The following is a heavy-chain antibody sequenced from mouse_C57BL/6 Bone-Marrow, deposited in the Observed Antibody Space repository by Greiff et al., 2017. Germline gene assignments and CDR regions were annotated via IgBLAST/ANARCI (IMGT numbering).Heavy chain of an antibody. J-gene: IGHJ1*03. V-gene: IGHV1-84*01. Sequence: QVHVKQSGPELVKPGASVKISCKASGYTFTDYYINWVKQRPGQGLEWIGWIYPGSGNTKYNEKFKGKATLTVDTSSSTAYMQLSCLTSEDSAVYFCARDYYGSSYDWYFDVWGTGTTVTVSS. D-gene: IGHD1-1*01. CDR3: ARDYYGSSYDWYFDV. CDR1: GYTFTDYY. CDR2: IYPGSGNT.